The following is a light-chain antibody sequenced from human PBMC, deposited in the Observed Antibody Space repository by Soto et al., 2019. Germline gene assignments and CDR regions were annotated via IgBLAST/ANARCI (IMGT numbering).Light chain of an antibody. Sequence: DIQMTQSPSTLSAFVGDRVTITCRASQSITGWLAWYQQKPGKAPKLLIYDASSLEVGVTSRFSGSGSGTEFTLTISSLQPDDFATYYCHHYTRAFGQGTKVDIK. V-gene: IGKV1-5*01. CDR2: DAS. J-gene: IGKJ1*01. CDR1: QSITGW. CDR3: HHYTRA.